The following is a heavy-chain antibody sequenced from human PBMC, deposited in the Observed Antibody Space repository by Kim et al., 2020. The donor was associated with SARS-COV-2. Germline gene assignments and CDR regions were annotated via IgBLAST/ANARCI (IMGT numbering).Heavy chain of an antibody. V-gene: IGHV4-59*08. J-gene: IGHJ3*02. CDR2: IYYSGRT. CDR3: ARQGGIGTLLRDAFDI. Sequence: SETLSLTCTVSGGSINNYYWSWIRQPPGKGLEWIGQIYYSGRTNYNPSLKSRVTISLDMSKTQFSLNLTSVSAADTAVYYCARQGGIGTLLRDAFDICG. CDR1: GGSINNYY. D-gene: IGHD3-10*01.